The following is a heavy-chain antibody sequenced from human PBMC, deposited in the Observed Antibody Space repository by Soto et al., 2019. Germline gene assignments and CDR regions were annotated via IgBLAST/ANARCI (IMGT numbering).Heavy chain of an antibody. CDR3: AKGYLYYYYYMDV. J-gene: IGHJ6*03. V-gene: IGHV3-30*18. D-gene: IGHD3-16*02. CDR1: GFTFSSYG. Sequence: QVQLVESGGGVVQPGRSLRLSCAASGFTFSSYGMHWVRQAPGKGLEWVAVISYDGSNKYYADSVKGRFTISRDNSKNTLYQQMNSLRAEDTAVYYCAKGYLYYYYYMDVWGKGTTVTVSS. CDR2: ISYDGSNK.